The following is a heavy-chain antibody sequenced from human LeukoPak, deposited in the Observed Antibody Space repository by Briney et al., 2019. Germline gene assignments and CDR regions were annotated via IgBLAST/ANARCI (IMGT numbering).Heavy chain of an antibody. D-gene: IGHD4-17*01. J-gene: IGHJ4*02. V-gene: IGHV5-51*01. CDR3: VRRPTLGSDVHGNYVED. Sequence: RGESLKISCKGSGYSFTKFWIGWVRQMPGKGLEWMGIIYPGDSDTRYSPSFQGQVTLLVDTSISTAYLQWSSLRASDTAMYYCVRRPTLGSDVHGNYVEDWGQGTLVTVAS. CDR1: GYSFTKFW. CDR2: IYPGDSDT.